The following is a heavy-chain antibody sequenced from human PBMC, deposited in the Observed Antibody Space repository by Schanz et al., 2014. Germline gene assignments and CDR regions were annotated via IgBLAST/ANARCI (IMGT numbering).Heavy chain of an antibody. CDR2: NDPNSVGP. CDR3: ARTSSHGGWRGYISHYAFDL. V-gene: IGHV1-2*02. CDR1: GNTLSAYY. D-gene: IGHD3-3*01. Sequence: QVQLVQSGADVKKPGASVKVSCKASGNTLSAYYIHWIRQAPGQGLEWMGWNDPNSVGPNDAQKFQAKVIMPRDTSITAVYMEVDSLTSDGTASYYWARTSSHGGWRGYISHYAFDLWGQGTVVIVSS. J-gene: IGHJ3*01.